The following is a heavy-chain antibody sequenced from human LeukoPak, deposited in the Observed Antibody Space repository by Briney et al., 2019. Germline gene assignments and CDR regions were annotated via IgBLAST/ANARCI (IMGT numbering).Heavy chain of an antibody. J-gene: IGHJ4*02. D-gene: IGHD4-23*01. CDR2: IRSKAYGGTT. CDR1: GFTFGDYA. Sequence: GGSLRLSCTASGFTFGDYAMSWVRQAPGKGLEWVGFIRSKAYGGTTEYAASVKGRFTISRDDSKSIAYLQMNSLRAEDTAVYYCARGPKETHFDYWGQGTLVTVSS. V-gene: IGHV3-49*04. CDR3: ARGPKETHFDY.